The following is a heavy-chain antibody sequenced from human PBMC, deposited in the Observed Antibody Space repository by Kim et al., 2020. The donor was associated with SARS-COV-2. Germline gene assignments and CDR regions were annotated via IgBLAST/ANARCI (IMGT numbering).Heavy chain of an antibody. CDR1: GFTFSSYD. V-gene: IGHV3-13*01. CDR3: ARGNIAAAGPYYYYYMDV. J-gene: IGHJ6*03. D-gene: IGHD6-13*01. Sequence: GGSLRLSCAASGFTFSSYDMHWVRQATGKGLEWVSAIGTAGDTYYPGSVKGRLTISRANAKNPLYLQMNSLRAGDTAVYYCARGNIAAAGPYYYYYMDVWGQGATVTVSS. CDR2: IGTAGDT.